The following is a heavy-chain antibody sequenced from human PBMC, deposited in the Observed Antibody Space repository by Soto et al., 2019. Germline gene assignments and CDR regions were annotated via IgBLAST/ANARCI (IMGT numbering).Heavy chain of an antibody. Sequence: PSETLSLTCTVSGGSISGDYWNWLRQPPGKGLEWIAYVSSSGSTKYNPSLKSRVTISIDTTKNQFSLRLSSVTAADTAAYYCASGFYDSRGYSEAFDIWGQGTKVTVS. CDR1: GGSISGDY. J-gene: IGHJ3*02. D-gene: IGHD3-22*01. V-gene: IGHV4-59*01. CDR3: ASGFYDSRGYSEAFDI. CDR2: VSSSGST.